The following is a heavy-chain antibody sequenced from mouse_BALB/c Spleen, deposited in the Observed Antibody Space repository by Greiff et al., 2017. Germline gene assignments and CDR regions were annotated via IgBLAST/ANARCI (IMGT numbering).Heavy chain of an antibody. CDR1: GYTFTSYW. Sequence: VQLVESGAELARPGASVKLSCKASGYTFTSYWMQWVKQRPGQGLEWIGAIYPGDGDTRYTQKFKGKATLTADKSSSTAYMQLSSLASEDSAVYYCARWDYYGYYFDYWGQGTTLTVSS. J-gene: IGHJ2*01. D-gene: IGHD1-2*01. V-gene: IGHV1-87*01. CDR3: ARWDYYGYYFDY. CDR2: IYPGDGDT.